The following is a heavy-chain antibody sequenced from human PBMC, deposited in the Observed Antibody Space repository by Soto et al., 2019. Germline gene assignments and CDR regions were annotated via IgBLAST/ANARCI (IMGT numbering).Heavy chain of an antibody. J-gene: IGHJ5*02. CDR3: ARESSTSPFDP. Sequence: LRLSCAASGFTFSSYGMHWVRQAPGKGLEWVAVIWYDGSNKYYADSVKGRFTISRDNSKNTLYLQMNSLRAEDTAVYYCARESSTSPFDPWGQGTLVTVSS. V-gene: IGHV3-33*01. D-gene: IGHD2-2*01. CDR2: IWYDGSNK. CDR1: GFTFSSYG.